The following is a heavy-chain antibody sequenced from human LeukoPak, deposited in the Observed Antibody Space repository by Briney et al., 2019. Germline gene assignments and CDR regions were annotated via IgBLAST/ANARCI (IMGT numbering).Heavy chain of an antibody. J-gene: IGHJ4*02. CDR3: AKDVCSAGSCYSFDY. Sequence: PGGSLRLSCAASGFTFRSYAMSWVRQSPGKGLEWVSAISGSGGTTYHADSVKGRFTISRDNSKNTLYLQMNSLRAEDTAVYYCAKDVCSAGSCYSFDYWGAGNPVTVSS. CDR2: ISGSGGTT. V-gene: IGHV3-23*01. CDR1: GFTFRSYA. D-gene: IGHD2-15*01.